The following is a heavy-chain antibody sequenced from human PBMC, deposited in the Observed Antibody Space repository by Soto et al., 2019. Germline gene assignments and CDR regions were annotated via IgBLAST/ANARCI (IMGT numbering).Heavy chain of an antibody. J-gene: IGHJ6*02. D-gene: IGHD2-2*01. Sequence: GGSLRLSCAASGFTFSSYSMNWVRQAPGKGLEWVSYISSSSSTIYYADSVKGRFTISRDNAKNSLYLQMNSLRDEDTAVYYCASDIVVVPAAPGASYYYYGMDVWGQGTTVTVSS. CDR1: GFTFSSYS. CDR3: ASDIVVVPAAPGASYYYYGMDV. CDR2: ISSSSSTI. V-gene: IGHV3-48*02.